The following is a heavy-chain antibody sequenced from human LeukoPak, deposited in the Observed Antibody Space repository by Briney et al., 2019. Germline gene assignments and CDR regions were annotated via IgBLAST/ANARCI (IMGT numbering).Heavy chain of an antibody. Sequence: GGSLRLSCTASGFTFGDSAMTWVRQAPGKGLEWVGFIRSKAYGGTTEYAASVKGIFTISRDDSKSFVYLQMNSLKTEDTAVYYCTMGTTFDYWGQGTLVTVSS. CDR2: IRSKAYGGTT. J-gene: IGHJ4*02. CDR1: GFTFGDSA. V-gene: IGHV3-49*04. D-gene: IGHD1-26*01. CDR3: TMGTTFDY.